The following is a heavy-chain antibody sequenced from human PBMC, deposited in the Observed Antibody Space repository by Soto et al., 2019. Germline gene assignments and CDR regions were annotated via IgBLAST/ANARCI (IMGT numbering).Heavy chain of an antibody. D-gene: IGHD2-15*01. CDR3: ARGKDIVVVVAASPRGNWFDP. Sequence: SETLSLTCAVYGGSFRGYYRSWIRQPPGKGLEWIGEINHSGSTNYNPSLKSRVTISVDTSKNQFSLKLSSVTAADTAVYYCARGKDIVVVVAASPRGNWFDPWGQGTLVTVSS. CDR2: INHSGST. V-gene: IGHV4-34*01. J-gene: IGHJ5*02. CDR1: GGSFRGYY.